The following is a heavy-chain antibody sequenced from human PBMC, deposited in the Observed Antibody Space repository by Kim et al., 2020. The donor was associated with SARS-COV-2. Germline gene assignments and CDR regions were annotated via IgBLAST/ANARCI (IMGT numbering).Heavy chain of an antibody. J-gene: IGHJ5*02. D-gene: IGHD6-13*01. V-gene: IGHV3-21*01. CDR2: STGNDR. Sequence: STGNDRYYADSVKGRFTISRYNAQNSLLLKINSLRAEDTAVYYCAKGAGGPWGQGTLVTVSS. CDR3: AKGAGGP.